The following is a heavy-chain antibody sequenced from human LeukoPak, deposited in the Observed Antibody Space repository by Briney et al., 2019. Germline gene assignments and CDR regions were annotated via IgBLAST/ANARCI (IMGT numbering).Heavy chain of an antibody. J-gene: IGHJ4*02. V-gene: IGHV3-23*01. Sequence: GGSLRLSCAASGFTLSSFAMTWARQAPGKGLEWVSVISGSGGSTYYTDSVKGRFTISRDNSKTTLYLQMNSLRAEDTAVYYCAKDPLTFGGVPSYFDSWGQGTLVTVSS. CDR3: AKDPLTFGGVPSYFDS. CDR2: ISGSGGST. D-gene: IGHD3-16*01. CDR1: GFTLSSFA.